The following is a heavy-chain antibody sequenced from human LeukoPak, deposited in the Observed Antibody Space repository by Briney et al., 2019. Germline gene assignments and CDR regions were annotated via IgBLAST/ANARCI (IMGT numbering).Heavy chain of an antibody. CDR3: AAVAPSGPFGY. V-gene: IGHV1-2*02. Sequence: ASVKVSCKASVYTLPDYYFHWVRQAPGQGLEWMGWINVNSGDTNYEQKFQGRVTMTRDTSISTAYMELTRLRSDDTAVYFCAAVAPSGPFGYWGQGTLVIVSS. CDR2: INVNSGDT. D-gene: IGHD2-15*01. J-gene: IGHJ4*02. CDR1: VYTLPDYY.